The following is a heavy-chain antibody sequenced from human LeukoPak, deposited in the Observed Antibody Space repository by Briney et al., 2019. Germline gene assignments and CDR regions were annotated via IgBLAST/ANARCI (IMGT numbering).Heavy chain of an antibody. CDR2: IYTSGST. D-gene: IGHD3-16*01. CDR3: ASVMITFSGQGAFDT. Sequence: PSETLSLTCTVSGGSISRYYWSWIRQPAGKGLEWIGRIYTSGSTNYNPSLKSRVTMSVDTSKNQFSLKLSSVTAADTAVYYCASVMITFSGQGAFDTWGQGTMVTVSS. J-gene: IGHJ3*02. V-gene: IGHV4-4*07. CDR1: GGSISRYY.